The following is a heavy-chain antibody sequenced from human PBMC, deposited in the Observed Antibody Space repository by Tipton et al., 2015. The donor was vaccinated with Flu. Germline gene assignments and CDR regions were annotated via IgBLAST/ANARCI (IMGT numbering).Heavy chain of an antibody. CDR1: GFTFSSYA. J-gene: IGHJ6*03. D-gene: IGHD2-21*01. V-gene: IGHV3-23*01. CDR2: ISGSGVNT. CDR3: AKAKRDSLSTSYIYFMDV. Sequence: SLRLSCAASGFTFSSYAMSWVRQAPGKGLEWVSGISGSGVNTYYADSVEGRFTIFRDNSMNTLYLQMNSLRAEDTAVYYCAKAKRDSLSTSYIYFMDVWGKGTTVTVSS.